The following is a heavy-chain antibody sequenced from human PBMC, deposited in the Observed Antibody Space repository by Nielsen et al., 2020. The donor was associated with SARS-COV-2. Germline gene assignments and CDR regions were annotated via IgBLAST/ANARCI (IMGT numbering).Heavy chain of an antibody. CDR3: KTADPGDYGDF. D-gene: IGHD3-10*01. V-gene: IGHV3-15*01. CDR2: IKSKIDGGTT. Sequence: GGSLRLSCTASGFTFGDYAMIWVRQAPGKGPEWVGRIKSKIDGGTTDYPGTVKGRFTISRDDSESALYLQINSLKTEDTAIYYCKTADPGDYGDFWGQGTLVTVSS. J-gene: IGHJ4*02. CDR1: GFTFGDYA.